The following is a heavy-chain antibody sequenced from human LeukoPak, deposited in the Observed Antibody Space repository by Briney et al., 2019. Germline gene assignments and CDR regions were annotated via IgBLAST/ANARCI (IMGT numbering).Heavy chain of an antibody. CDR1: GYTFTSYD. CDR3: ARGRGIAAAIGY. V-gene: IGHV1-8*01. J-gene: IGHJ4*02. Sequence: ASVKVSCKASGYTFTSYDINWVRQATGQGLEWMGWMNPSSGNTGYAQKFQGRVTMTRNTSISTAYMELSNLRSEDTAVYYCARGRGIAAAIGYWGQGTLVTVSS. CDR2: MNPSSGNT. D-gene: IGHD6-13*01.